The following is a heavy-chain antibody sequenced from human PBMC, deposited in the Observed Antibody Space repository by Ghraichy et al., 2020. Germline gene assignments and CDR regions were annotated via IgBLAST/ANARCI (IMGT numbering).Heavy chain of an antibody. J-gene: IGHJ4*02. CDR1: GFNFYNYA. Sequence: GGSLTLSCTAFGFNFYNYAMSWVRQAPGKGLQWVSGISASGGSTHYADSVKGRFTISRDNSKKMLYLQMNSLRAEDTAVYYCAKDVGEYCSGDRCYPRGHFDHWGQGTLAIVSP. D-gene: IGHD2-15*01. V-gene: IGHV3-23*01. CDR2: ISASGGST. CDR3: AKDVGEYCSGDRCYPRGHFDH.